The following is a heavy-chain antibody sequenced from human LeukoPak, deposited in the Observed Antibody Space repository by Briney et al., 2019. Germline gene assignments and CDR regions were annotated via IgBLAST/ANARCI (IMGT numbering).Heavy chain of an antibody. D-gene: IGHD6-19*01. CDR1: GFTFSSYS. V-gene: IGHV3-48*01. J-gene: IGHJ6*02. Sequence: GGSLRLSCAASGFTFSSYSMNWVRQAPGKVLEWVSYISSSSSTIYYADSVKGRFTISRDNAKNSLYLQMNSLRAEDTAVYYCARENVAGTDYYYGMDVWGQGTTVTVSS. CDR2: ISSSSSTI. CDR3: ARENVAGTDYYYGMDV.